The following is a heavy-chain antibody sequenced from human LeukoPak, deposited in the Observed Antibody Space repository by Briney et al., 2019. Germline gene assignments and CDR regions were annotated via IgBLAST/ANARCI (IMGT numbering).Heavy chain of an antibody. V-gene: IGHV3-30*03. CDR2: ISYDGSKK. CDR3: ALSSMASAGCFDY. D-gene: IGHD6-13*01. CDR1: GFTFSNYG. Sequence: GGSLRLSCAASGFTFSNYGMHRVRQAPGKGLEWVAVISYDGSKKYYVDSVKGRFTISRDNSNNTLFLQMNSLRPEDTAVYYCALSSMASAGCFDYWGQGTLVTVSS. J-gene: IGHJ4*02.